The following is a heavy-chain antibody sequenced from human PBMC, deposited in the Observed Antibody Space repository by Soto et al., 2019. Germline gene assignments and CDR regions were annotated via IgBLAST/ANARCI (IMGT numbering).Heavy chain of an antibody. CDR3: ARSDSSSWLDAFDI. J-gene: IGHJ3*02. CDR2: IIPIFGNT. D-gene: IGHD6-13*01. V-gene: IGHV1-8*02. Sequence: SVKVSCKASGGTFSSYAISWVRQAPGQGLEWMGGIIPIFGNTGYAQKFQGRVTMTRNTSISTAYMELSSLRSEDTAVYYCARSDSSSWLDAFDIWGQGTMVTVSS. CDR1: GGTFSSYA.